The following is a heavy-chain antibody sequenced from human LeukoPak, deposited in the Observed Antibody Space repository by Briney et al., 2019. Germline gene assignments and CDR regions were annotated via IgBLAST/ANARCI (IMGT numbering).Heavy chain of an antibody. CDR2: INHSGST. D-gene: IGHD1-26*01. J-gene: IGHJ3*02. CDR3: ALSSGSYSHAFDI. Sequence: PSETLSLTCAVYGGSFSGYYWSWIRQPPGKGLEWIGEINHSGSTNYNPSLKSRVTISVDTSKNQFSLKLSSVTAADTAVYYCALSSGSYSHAFDIWGQGTMVTVSS. CDR1: GGSFSGYY. V-gene: IGHV4-34*01.